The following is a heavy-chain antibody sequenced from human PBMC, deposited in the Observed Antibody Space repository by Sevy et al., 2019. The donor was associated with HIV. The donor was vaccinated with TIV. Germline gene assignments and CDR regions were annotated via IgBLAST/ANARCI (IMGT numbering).Heavy chain of an antibody. D-gene: IGHD2-2*01. Sequence: GGSLRLSCAASGFTFSSYSMNWVRQAPGKGLEWVASITSSSNYIYYANSVKGRFTISRDNSKNSLYLQMNSQRAEETAVYYCARDTIVVVPAASDPYYYYYGMDVWGQGTTVTVSS. V-gene: IGHV3-21*01. CDR1: GFTFSSYS. CDR2: ITSSSNYI. J-gene: IGHJ6*02. CDR3: ARDTIVVVPAASDPYYYYYGMDV.